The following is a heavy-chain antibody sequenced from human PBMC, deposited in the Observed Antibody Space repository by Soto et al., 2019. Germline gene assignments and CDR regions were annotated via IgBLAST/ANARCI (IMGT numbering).Heavy chain of an antibody. D-gene: IGHD4-17*01. J-gene: IGHJ4*02. V-gene: IGHV4-59*08. Sequence: QVQLQESGPGLVKPSETLSLTCTVSGGSISSYYWSWIRQPPGKGLEWIGYINYSGSTNYNPTLKRRXXIXAXXTKNPFSRKLSSVPAADTAVYYCERHETLRGHYGYWGQGTLVTVSS. CDR2: INYSGST. CDR3: ERHETLRGHYGY. CDR1: GGSISSYY.